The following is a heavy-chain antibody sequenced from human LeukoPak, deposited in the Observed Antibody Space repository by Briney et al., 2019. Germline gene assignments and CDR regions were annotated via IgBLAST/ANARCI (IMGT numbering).Heavy chain of an antibody. D-gene: IGHD2-15*01. V-gene: IGHV1-69*04. Sequence: SVKVSCKASGYTFTSYAISWVRQAPGQGLEWMGRIIPILGIANYAQKFQGRVTITADKSTSTAYMELSSLRSEDTAVYYCARDLVVVAATGNYYYYGMDVWGQGTTVTVSS. CDR3: ARDLVVVAATGNYYYYGMDV. CDR2: IIPILGIA. J-gene: IGHJ6*02. CDR1: GYTFTSYA.